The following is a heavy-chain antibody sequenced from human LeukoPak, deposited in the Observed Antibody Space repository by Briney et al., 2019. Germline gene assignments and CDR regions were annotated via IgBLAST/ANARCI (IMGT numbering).Heavy chain of an antibody. J-gene: IGHJ5*02. CDR3: ARDGGNSVAVYNWFDP. Sequence: SETLSLTCAVYGGSFSGYYWSWIRQPPGKGLEWIGEINHSGSTNYNPSLKSRVTISVDTSKNQFSLKLSSVTAADTAVYYCARDGGNSVAVYNWFDPWGQGTLVTVSS. CDR2: INHSGST. D-gene: IGHD4-23*01. CDR1: GGSFSGYY. V-gene: IGHV4-34*01.